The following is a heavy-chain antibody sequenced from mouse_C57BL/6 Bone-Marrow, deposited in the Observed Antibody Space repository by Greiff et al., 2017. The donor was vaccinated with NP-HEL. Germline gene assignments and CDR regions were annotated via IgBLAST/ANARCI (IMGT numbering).Heavy chain of an antibody. CDR3: ARGRPHITTVAYWYFDV. CDR1: GYAFSSYW. CDR2: IYPGDGDT. J-gene: IGHJ1*03. V-gene: IGHV1-80*01. Sequence: QVQLQQSGAELVKPGASVKISCKASGYAFSSYWMNWVKQRPGKGLEWIGQIYPGDGDTNYNGKFKGKATLTADKSSSTAYMQLSSLTSEDSAVYFCARGRPHITTVAYWYFDVWGTGTTVTVSS. D-gene: IGHD1-1*01.